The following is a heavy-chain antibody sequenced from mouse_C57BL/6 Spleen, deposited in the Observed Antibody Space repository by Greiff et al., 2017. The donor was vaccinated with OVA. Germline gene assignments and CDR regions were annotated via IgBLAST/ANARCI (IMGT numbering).Heavy chain of an antibody. CDR3: ARYYFDY. Sequence: QVQLQQSGAELVKPGASVKLSCKASGYTFTSYWMQWVKQRPGQGLEWIGAIDTSASYTNYNQKFKGQATLTVDTSSSTAYMQLSSLTSEDSAVYYCARYYFDYWGQGTTLTVSS. J-gene: IGHJ2*01. CDR2: IDTSASYT. CDR1: GYTFTSYW. V-gene: IGHV1-50*01.